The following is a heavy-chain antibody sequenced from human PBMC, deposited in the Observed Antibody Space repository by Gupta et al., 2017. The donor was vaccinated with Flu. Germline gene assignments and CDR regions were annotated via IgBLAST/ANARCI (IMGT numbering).Heavy chain of an antibody. Sequence: EVQLLESGGGVVQPGGSLTLSCVASGFRFRDFAMTWVRQAPGKGLEWVSATSGGGLDTFYADSVRGRFTTSRDNSRNTLYLHLNNLKVEDTAVYYCAKDRFYFSAADSWFDPWGQGTLVTVSS. D-gene: IGHD3-22*01. V-gene: IGHV3-23*01. J-gene: IGHJ5*02. CDR2: TSGGGLDT. CDR3: AKDRFYFSAADSWFDP. CDR1: GFRFRDFA.